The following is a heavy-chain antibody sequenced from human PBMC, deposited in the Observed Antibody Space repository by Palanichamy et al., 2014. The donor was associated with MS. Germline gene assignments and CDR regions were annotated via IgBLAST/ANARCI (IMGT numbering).Heavy chain of an antibody. J-gene: IGHJ4*02. CDR2: IYHSGST. Sequence: QLQLQESGSGLVKPSQTLSLTCAVSGGSISSGGYSWSWIRQPPGKGLEWIGYIYHSGSTYYNPSLKSRVTISVDRSKNQFSLKLSSVTAADTAVYYCARGRRAESVSNCSGGSCYSYYFDYWGQGTLVTVSS. CDR3: ARGRRAESVSNCSGGSCYSYYFDY. CDR1: GGSISSGGYS. V-gene: IGHV4-30-2*01. D-gene: IGHD2-15*01.